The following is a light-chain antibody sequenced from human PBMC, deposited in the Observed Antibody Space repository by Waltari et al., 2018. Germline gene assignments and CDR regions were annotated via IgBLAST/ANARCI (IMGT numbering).Light chain of an antibody. J-gene: IGLJ2*01. V-gene: IGLV3-1*01. Sequence: SYELTQPPSVSVSPGQIASITCSGDRLGDKYACWYQQKPGQSPVLVISRDIMRPSGIPERVSGSNSGNTATLTISGTQAMDEADYYCQAWDSSTVVFGGGTKLTVL. CDR1: RLGDKY. CDR2: RDI. CDR3: QAWDSSTVV.